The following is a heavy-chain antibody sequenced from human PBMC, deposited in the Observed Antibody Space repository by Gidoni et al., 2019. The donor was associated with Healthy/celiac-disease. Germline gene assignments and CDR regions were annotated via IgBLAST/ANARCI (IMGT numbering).Heavy chain of an antibody. CDR1: GFTFSSYG. D-gene: IGHD1-26*01. V-gene: IGHV3-33*01. CDR2: IVYDGSNK. CDR3: ARGSDVGGFDY. J-gene: IGHJ4*02. Sequence: QVQLVESGGGVVQPGRSLRLSCAASGFTFSSYGMHWVRQAPGKGLEWVAVIVYDGSNKYYADSVKGRFTISRDNSKNTLYLQMNSLRAEDTAVYYCARGSDVGGFDYWGQGTLVTVSS.